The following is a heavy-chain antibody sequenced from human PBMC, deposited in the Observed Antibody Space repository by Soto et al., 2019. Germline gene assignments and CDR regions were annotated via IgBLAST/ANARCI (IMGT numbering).Heavy chain of an antibody. CDR3: ARTSIVVVVAATAVHYYYYMDV. CDR2: INHSGST. D-gene: IGHD2-15*01. V-gene: IGHV4-34*01. CDR1: GGSFSGYY. Sequence: QVQLQQWGAGLLKPSETLSLTCAVYGGSFSGYYWSWIRQPPGKGLEWIGEINHSGSTNYNPSLMSRVTISVDTSKKQYSLKLSSVTAADTAVYYCARTSIVVVVAATAVHYYYYMDVWGKGTTVTVSS. J-gene: IGHJ6*03.